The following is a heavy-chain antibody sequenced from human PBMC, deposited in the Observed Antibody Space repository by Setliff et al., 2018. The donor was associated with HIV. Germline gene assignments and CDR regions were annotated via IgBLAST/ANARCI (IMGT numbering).Heavy chain of an antibody. Sequence: PGGSLRLSCAASGFTFSNYGMNWVRQAPGKGLEWVAMIRHDGSYGYYTESVKDRFTVSRDNSKNTVFLQMNSLRREDTGVYYCAKGRWPVNVVSTIIRYYYYMDVWGSGTTVTVSS. CDR3: AKGRWPVNVVSTIIRYYYYMDV. D-gene: IGHD5-12*01. J-gene: IGHJ6*03. V-gene: IGHV3-30*02. CDR2: IRHDGSYG. CDR1: GFTFSNYG.